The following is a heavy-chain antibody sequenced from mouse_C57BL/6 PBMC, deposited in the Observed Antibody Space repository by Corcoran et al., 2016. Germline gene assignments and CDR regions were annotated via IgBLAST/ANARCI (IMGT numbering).Heavy chain of an antibody. V-gene: IGHV1-75*01. D-gene: IGHD1-1*01. CDR1: GYTFTDYY. CDR3: ARHGSSYYFDY. CDR2: IFPGSGST. Sequence: QVQLQQSGPELVKPGASVKISCKASGYTFTDYYINLVKQRPGQGLAWIGWIFPGSGSTYYNEKFKGKATLTVDQSSSTAYMLLSSLTSEDSAVYFGARHGSSYYFDYWGQGTTLTVSS. J-gene: IGHJ2*01.